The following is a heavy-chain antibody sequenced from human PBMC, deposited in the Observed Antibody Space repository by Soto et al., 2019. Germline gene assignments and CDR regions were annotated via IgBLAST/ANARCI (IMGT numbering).Heavy chain of an antibody. J-gene: IGHJ4*02. CDR3: ARRRGELRDLDY. CDR2: INHSVST. Sequence: TSETLSLTCAVYGGSFSGYYWSWIRQPPGKGLEWIGEINHSVSTNYNPSLKSRVTISVDTSKNQFSLKLSSVTAADTAVYYCARRRGELRDLDYWGQGTLVTVSS. V-gene: IGHV4-34*01. D-gene: IGHD1-7*01. CDR1: GGSFSGYY.